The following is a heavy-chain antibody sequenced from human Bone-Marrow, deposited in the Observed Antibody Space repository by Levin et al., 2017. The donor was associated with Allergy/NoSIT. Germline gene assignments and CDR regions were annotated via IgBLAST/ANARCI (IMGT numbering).Heavy chain of an antibody. CDR1: GGTFSSYA. CDR3: ARAEDFWSGYYLNYYYYGMDG. Sequence: SVKVSCKASGGTFSSYAISWVRQAPGQGLEWMGGIIPIFGTANYAQKFQGRVTITADESTSTAYMELSSLRSEDTAVYYCARAEDFWSGYYLNYYYYGMDGWGQGTTVTVSS. V-gene: IGHV1-69*13. D-gene: IGHD3-3*01. J-gene: IGHJ6*02. CDR2: IIPIFGTA.